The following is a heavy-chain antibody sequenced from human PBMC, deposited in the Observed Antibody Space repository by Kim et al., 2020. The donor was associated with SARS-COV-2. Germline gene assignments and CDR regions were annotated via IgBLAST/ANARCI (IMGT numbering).Heavy chain of an antibody. CDR2: IHHGGST. V-gene: IGHV4-4*02. D-gene: IGHD6-6*01. CDR3: TTFPGDGSSFWSDP. J-gene: IGHJ5*02. Sequence: SETLSLTCAVSGDSISSTNWWSWVRQPPGKGLEWIGEIHHGGSTNYNPSLKSRVIISVDKSKNQFSLKLSSVTAADTAVYYCTTFPGDGSSFWSDPWGQGTLVTVSS. CDR1: GDSISSTNW.